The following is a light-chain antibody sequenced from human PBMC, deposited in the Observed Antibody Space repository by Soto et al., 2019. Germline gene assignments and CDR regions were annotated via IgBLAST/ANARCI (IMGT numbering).Light chain of an antibody. CDR2: RTF. CDR1: QSIASSY. CDR3: QQFNSSPLT. V-gene: IGKV3-20*01. J-gene: IGKJ4*01. Sequence: EIVLTQSPGTLSLSPGERATLSCRASQSIASSYLAWYQQRPGQPPRLLLYRTFNRATGIPDRFSGGGSGTDFTPTISSLEPEDSAVYFCQQFNSSPLTFGGGTKVEI.